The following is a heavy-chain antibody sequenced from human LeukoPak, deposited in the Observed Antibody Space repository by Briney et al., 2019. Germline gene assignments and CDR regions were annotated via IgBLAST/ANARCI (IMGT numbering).Heavy chain of an antibody. CDR1: GYSFSHYG. D-gene: IGHD3-16*01. CDR3: ARDSPSVGGASDY. CDR2: ISAFNYII. J-gene: IGHJ4*02. V-gene: IGHV1-18*01. Sequence: ASVKVSCKTSGYSFSHYGISWWRQAPGQGLEWVGWISAFNYIIEYAQKFQGRVTMTQDTSTSTAYMELRSLRSDDTAVYYCARDSPSVGGASDYWGQGTLVTVSS.